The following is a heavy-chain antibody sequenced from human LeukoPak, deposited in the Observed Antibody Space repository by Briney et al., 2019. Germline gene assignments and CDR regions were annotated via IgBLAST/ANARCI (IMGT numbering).Heavy chain of an antibody. V-gene: IGHV3-33*01. CDR2: IWYDGSNK. J-gene: IGHJ5*02. D-gene: IGHD6-19*01. Sequence: GGSLRLSCAASGFTFSSYGMHWVRQAPGKGLEWVAVIWYDGSNKYYADSVKGRFTISRDNSKNTLYLQMNSLRAEDTAVYYCARSGGLAVSGTYWFDPWGQGTLVTVSA. CDR3: ARSGGLAVSGTYWFDP. CDR1: GFTFSSYG.